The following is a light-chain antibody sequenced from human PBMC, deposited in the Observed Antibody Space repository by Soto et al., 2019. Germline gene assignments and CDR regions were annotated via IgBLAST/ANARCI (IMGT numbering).Light chain of an antibody. CDR3: QSYNDWPFA. CDR1: ESLFGF. Sequence: DIVLTQSPATLSVSPGDTVTLSCRASESLFGFLAWYQQKPGQAPRLLMSGVSTRSTGIPARFSGGGSATDFTLTISSLHSEDSAFYFCQSYNDWPFASGLGTRLEI. CDR2: GVS. V-gene: IGKV3-15*01. J-gene: IGKJ2*01.